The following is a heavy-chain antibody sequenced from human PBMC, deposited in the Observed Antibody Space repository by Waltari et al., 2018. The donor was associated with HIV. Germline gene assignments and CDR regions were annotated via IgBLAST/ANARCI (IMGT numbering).Heavy chain of an antibody. V-gene: IGHV1-2*06. Sequence: QTPLLQSASPVKTPGASVTLSCHVHGDRFTNTFPYWLRQAPIQGFEWLGRNNPDSGDTTYSQTFKTGVTMTRDTSSASTYMELTRLTSTDTAIYFCARGEDISLTHLPPGFRLEFWGHGTLVTVSS. CDR1: GDRFTNTF. D-gene: IGHD5-12*01. J-gene: IGHJ4*01. CDR3: ARGEDISLTHLPPGFRLEF. CDR2: NNPDSGDT.